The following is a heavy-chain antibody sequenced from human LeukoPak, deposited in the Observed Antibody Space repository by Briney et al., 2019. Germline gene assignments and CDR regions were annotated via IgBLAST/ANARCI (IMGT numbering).Heavy chain of an antibody. D-gene: IGHD2-15*01. CDR1: GGTFSSYA. Sequence: ASVKVSCKASGGTFSSYAISWVRQAPGQGLEWMGRIIPILGIANYAQKFQGRVTITADKSTSTAYMELSSLRSEDTAVYYCARDDGGDLGYCSGGSCYRLDNWGQGTLVTVSS. V-gene: IGHV1-69*04. J-gene: IGHJ4*02. CDR2: IIPILGIA. CDR3: ARDDGGDLGYCSGGSCYRLDN.